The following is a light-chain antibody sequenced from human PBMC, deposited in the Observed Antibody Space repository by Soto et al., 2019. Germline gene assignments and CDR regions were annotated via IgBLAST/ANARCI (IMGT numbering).Light chain of an antibody. V-gene: IGKV1-39*01. J-gene: IGKJ1*01. CDR3: QQSYSIPPT. CDR2: AAS. Sequence: DIQMTQSPSTLSGSLGDRVTITCRASQTISSWLAWYQQKPGKAPKLLIYAASSLQSGVPSRFSGSRSGPDFTLTISSLQPEDFATYYCQQSYSIPPTFGQGTKVDI. CDR1: QTISSW.